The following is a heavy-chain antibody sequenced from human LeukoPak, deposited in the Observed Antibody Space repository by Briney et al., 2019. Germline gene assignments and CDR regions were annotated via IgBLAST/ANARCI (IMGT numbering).Heavy chain of an antibody. CDR1: GSTFSDYY. V-gene: IGHV3-11*06. Sequence: GGSLRLSCAASGSTFSDYYMSWIRQAPGKGLEWXXYISSSSSYTNYADSVKGRFTISRDNAKNSLYLQMNSLRAEDTAVYYCARTPRYCSGGSCFDYWGQGTLVTVSS. CDR3: ARTPRYCSGGSCFDY. D-gene: IGHD2-15*01. CDR2: ISSSSSYT. J-gene: IGHJ4*02.